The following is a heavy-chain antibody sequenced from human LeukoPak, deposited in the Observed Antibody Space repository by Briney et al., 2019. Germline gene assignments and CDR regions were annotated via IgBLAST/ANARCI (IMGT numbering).Heavy chain of an antibody. V-gene: IGHV1-24*01. CDR1: GYTLTELS. CDR2: FDPEDGET. CDR3: ATDRMVATFPKAMSERGPPGY. D-gene: IGHD5-12*01. Sequence: AASVKVSCKVSGYTLTELSMHWVRQAPGKGLEWMGGFDPEDGETIYAQKFQGRVTMTEDTSTDTAYMELSSLRSEDTAVYYCATDRMVATFPKAMSERGPPGYWGQGTLVTVSS. J-gene: IGHJ4*02.